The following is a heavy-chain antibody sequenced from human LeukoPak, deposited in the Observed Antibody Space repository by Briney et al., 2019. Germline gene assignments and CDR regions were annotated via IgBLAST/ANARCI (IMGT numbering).Heavy chain of an antibody. D-gene: IGHD3-16*01. CDR2: NSAYNGNT. J-gene: IGHJ6*03. Sequence: ASVKVSCKASGYTFSHYVINWVRQAPGQGLEWMGWNSAYNGNTHYAQNLQGRVTMTADTSTSIAYMELRRLRRDDTAVYCCVRDGGGLDYYYYMDVWGTGTAVTVS. CDR1: GYTFSHYV. V-gene: IGHV1-18*01. CDR3: VRDGGGLDYYYYMDV.